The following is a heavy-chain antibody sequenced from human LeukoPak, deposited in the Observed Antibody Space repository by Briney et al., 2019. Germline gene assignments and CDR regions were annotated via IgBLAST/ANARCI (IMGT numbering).Heavy chain of an antibody. J-gene: IGHJ5*02. D-gene: IGHD1-26*01. CDR3: ARVGHRAPRWFDP. CDR2: IYYSGST. V-gene: IGHV4-59*01. Sequence: SETLSLTCTVSGGSISSYYWSWIRQPPGKGLEWIGYIYYSGSTNYNPSLKSRVTISVDTSKNQFSLKLSSVTAAGTAVYYCARVGHRAPRWFDPWGQGALVTVSS. CDR1: GGSISSYY.